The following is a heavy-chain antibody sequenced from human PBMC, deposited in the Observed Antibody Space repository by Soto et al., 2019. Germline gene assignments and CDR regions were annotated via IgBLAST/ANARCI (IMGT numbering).Heavy chain of an antibody. CDR2: INPNSGGT. J-gene: IGHJ3*02. Sequence: ASVKVSCKASGYTFTGYYMHWVRQAPGQGLEWMGWINPNSGGTNYAQKFQGWVTMTRDTSISTAYMELSRLRSDDTAVYYCARGSRDSSSSGSPNGAFDIWGQGTMVTVSS. CDR1: GYTFTGYY. D-gene: IGHD6-6*01. CDR3: ARGSRDSSSSGSPNGAFDI. V-gene: IGHV1-2*04.